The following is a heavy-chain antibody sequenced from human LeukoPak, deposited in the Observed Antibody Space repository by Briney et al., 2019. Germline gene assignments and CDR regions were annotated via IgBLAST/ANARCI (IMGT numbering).Heavy chain of an antibody. CDR3: ARDSRSLYDFWSGYYNSWFDP. CDR2: IYTSGST. CDR1: GGSISSGSYY. D-gene: IGHD3-3*01. Sequence: SETLSLTCTVSGGSISSGSYYWSWIRQPAGKGLEWIGRIYTSGSTNYNPSLKSRVTISVDTSKNQFSLKLGSVTAADTAVYYCARDSRSLYDFWSGYYNSWFDPWGQGTLVTVSS. V-gene: IGHV4-61*02. J-gene: IGHJ5*02.